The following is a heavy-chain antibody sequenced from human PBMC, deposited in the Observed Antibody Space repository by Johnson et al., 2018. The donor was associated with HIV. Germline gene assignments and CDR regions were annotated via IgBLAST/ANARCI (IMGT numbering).Heavy chain of an antibody. J-gene: IGHJ3*02. CDR1: GFTYDDYA. Sequence: EVQLVESGGGLVQPGRSLKLSCAASGFTYDDYAMHWVRQTPGKGLEWVSGISWNSGSIGYADSVKGRFTISRDNAKNSLYLQRNSLSAEDTALCYCARARIGSGGGFDIWGQGTMVTVSS. D-gene: IGHD2-15*01. V-gene: IGHV3-9*01. CDR2: ISWNSGSI. CDR3: ARARIGSGGGFDI.